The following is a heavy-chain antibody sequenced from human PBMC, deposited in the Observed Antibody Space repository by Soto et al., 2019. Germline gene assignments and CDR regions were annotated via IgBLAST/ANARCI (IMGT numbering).Heavy chain of an antibody. CDR3: ATVPGYTSGGNVDEYYYYAMDG. CDR2: IIPSGGDT. D-gene: IGHD6-19*01. Sequence: SVKVSCKASGYTFTKYHLHWVRQAPGQGLEWMEIIIPSGGDTRYRPSSQGSVTTTTDTSTNTVYMELNSLRYDDTAVYFCATVPGYTSGGNVDEYYYYAMDGWGQGTTDTVCS. V-gene: IGHV1-46*01. J-gene: IGHJ6*02. CDR1: GYTFTKYH.